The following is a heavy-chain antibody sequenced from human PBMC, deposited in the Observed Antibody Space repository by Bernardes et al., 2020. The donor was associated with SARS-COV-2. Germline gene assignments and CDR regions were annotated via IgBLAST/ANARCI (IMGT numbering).Heavy chain of an antibody. V-gene: IGHV3-48*01. Sequence: IYYADSVKGRFTISRDNAKNSLYLQMNSLRAEDTAVYYCARDHIENYDFWSGYSLDWFDPWGQGTLVTV. J-gene: IGHJ5*02. CDR3: ARDHIENYDFWSGYSLDWFDP. CDR2: I. D-gene: IGHD3-3*01.